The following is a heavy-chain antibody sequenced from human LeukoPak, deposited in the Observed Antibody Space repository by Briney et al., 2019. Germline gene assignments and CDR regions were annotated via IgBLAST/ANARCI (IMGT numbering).Heavy chain of an antibody. Sequence: SETLSLTCTVSGGSISSSSYYWGWIRQPPGKGLEWIGSIYYSGSTYYNPSLKSRVTISVDTSKNQFSLKLSSVTAADTAVYYCARHRAYCGGDCYSRGVNWFDPWGQGTLVTVSS. CDR3: ARHRAYCGGDCYSRGVNWFDP. V-gene: IGHV4-39*01. CDR2: IYYSGST. D-gene: IGHD2-21*02. CDR1: GGSISSSSYY. J-gene: IGHJ5*02.